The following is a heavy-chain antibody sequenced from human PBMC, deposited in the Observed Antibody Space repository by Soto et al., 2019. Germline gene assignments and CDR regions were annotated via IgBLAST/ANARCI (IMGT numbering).Heavy chain of an antibody. V-gene: IGHV4-31*03. Sequence: PSETLSLPCTVSGGSISSGGYYLSWIRQHPGKGLEWIGYIYYSRSTYYNPSLKSRVTISVDTSKNQFSLKLSPATAADTAVYYCARDRRHRIGRGYYSSGYYPGGWFDPWGQGTLVTVSS. D-gene: IGHD3-22*01. CDR3: ARDRRHRIGRGYYSSGYYPGGWFDP. CDR2: IYYSRST. J-gene: IGHJ5*02. CDR1: GGSISSGGYY.